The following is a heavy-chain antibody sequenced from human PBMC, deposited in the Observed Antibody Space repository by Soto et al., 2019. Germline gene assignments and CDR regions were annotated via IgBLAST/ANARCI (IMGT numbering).Heavy chain of an antibody. CDR2: ISAYNGNT. Sequence: QVQLVQSGAEVKKPGASVKVSCKASGYNFTNYGINWLRQAPGQGLEWMGWISAYNGNTEYAQNLQGRVTMTTATSTPTAYMELRSLRSDDTAVFYCTRAAREFSGSCSFHWGQGTLVTVSS. V-gene: IGHV1-18*01. J-gene: IGHJ1*01. CDR3: TRAAREFSGSCSFH. CDR1: GYNFTNYG. D-gene: IGHD1-26*01.